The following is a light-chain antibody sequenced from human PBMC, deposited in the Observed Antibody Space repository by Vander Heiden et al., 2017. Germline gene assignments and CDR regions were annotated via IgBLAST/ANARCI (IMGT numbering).Light chain of an antibody. Sequence: VSTHPPSTLSVSPGERATLSCRASQGVSSYLTWYQQKPGQAPRLLIYDASNRATGIPARFSGSGSGTDFTLTISSLEPEDFAVYYCQQCSNWPLTFGQGTRLEIK. CDR2: DAS. V-gene: IGKV3-11*01. J-gene: IGKJ5*01. CDR1: QGVSSY. CDR3: QQCSNWPLT.